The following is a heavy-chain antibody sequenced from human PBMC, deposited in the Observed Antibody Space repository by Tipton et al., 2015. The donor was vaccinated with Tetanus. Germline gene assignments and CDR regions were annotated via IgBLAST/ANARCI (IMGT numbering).Heavy chain of an antibody. J-gene: IGHJ2*01. CDR2: FYTTGST. D-gene: IGHD7-27*01. CDR3: ARGGKLGLGYFDL. Sequence: TLSLTCNVSGDSISSYYWNWIRQPAGKGLEWIGRFYTTGSTIYNPSLRSRVTMSVDTSKNQFSLTLSSVTAADTAVYYRARGGKLGLGYFDLWGRGTLVTVSS. CDR1: GDSISSYY. V-gene: IGHV4-4*07.